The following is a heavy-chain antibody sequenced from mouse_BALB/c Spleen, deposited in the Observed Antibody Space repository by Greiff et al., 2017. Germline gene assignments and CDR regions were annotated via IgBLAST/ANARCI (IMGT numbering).Heavy chain of an antibody. J-gene: IGHJ4*01. Sequence: VKVVESGPGLVAPSQSLSITCTVSGFSLTSYGVHWVRQPPGKGLEWLGVIWAGGSTNYNSALMSRLSISKDNSKSQVFLKMNSLQTDDTAMYYCARDPTTANAMDYWGQGTSVTVSS. D-gene: IGHD1-2*01. CDR3: ARDPTTANAMDY. CDR1: GFSLTSYG. CDR2: IWAGGST. V-gene: IGHV2-9*02.